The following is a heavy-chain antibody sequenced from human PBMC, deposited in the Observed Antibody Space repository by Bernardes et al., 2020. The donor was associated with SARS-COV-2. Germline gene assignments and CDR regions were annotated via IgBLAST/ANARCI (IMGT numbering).Heavy chain of an antibody. Sequence: GGSLRLSCAASGFAFSSYGMHWVRQVPGKGLVWVSRIKTDGSSTSYADSVKGRFTISRDNAKNTLYLQMNSLRVEDTAVYYCARGALSGTYGVGDYWGQGTLVTVSS. D-gene: IGHD1-26*01. CDR2: IKTDGSST. J-gene: IGHJ4*02. CDR3: ARGALSGTYGVGDY. CDR1: GFAFSSYG. V-gene: IGHV3-74*01.